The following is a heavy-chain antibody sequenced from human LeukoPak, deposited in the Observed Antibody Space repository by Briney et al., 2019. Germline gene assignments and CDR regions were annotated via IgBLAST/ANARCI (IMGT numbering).Heavy chain of an antibody. D-gene: IGHD2-15*01. CDR2: IYYSGST. CDR1: GGSISSYY. V-gene: IGHV4-59*01. CDR3: ARWVASCFDY. J-gene: IGHJ4*02. Sequence: PSETLSLTCTVSGGSISSYYWSWIRQPPGKGLEWIGYIYYSGSTNYNPSLKSRVTMSVDTSKNQFSLKLSSVTAADTAVYFCARWVASCFDYWGQGTLVTVSS.